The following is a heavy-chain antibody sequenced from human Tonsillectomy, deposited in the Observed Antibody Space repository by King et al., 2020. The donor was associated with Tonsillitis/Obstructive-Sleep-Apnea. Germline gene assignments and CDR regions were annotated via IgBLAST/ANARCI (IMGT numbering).Heavy chain of an antibody. CDR2: IKNKRDGGTT. CDR3: ARSSHVSGSPRGYFYYGIDV. V-gene: IGHV3-15*07. D-gene: IGHD3-10*01. J-gene: IGHJ6*02. CDR1: GFTFSDVW. Sequence: VQLVESGGGLVKPGGSLRLSCAASGFTFSDVWMNWVRQAPGKGLEWVGRIKNKRDGGTTDYAAPVKGRFTIARDDSKNTVYLQMNSLQTEDRAVYYCARSSHVSGSPRGYFYYGIDVWGQGTTVTVSS.